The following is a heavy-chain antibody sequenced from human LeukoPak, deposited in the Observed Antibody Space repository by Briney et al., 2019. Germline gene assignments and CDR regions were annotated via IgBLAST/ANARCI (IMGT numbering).Heavy chain of an antibody. CDR1: GGTFSSYA. CDR2: IIPIFGTA. V-gene: IGHV1-69*05. Sequence: GASVKVSCKASGGTFSSYAISWVRQAPGQGLEWMGGIIPIFGTANYAQKFQGRVTITTDESTSTAYMELSSLRSEDTAVYYRASNAPQKGNWFDPWGQGTLVTVSS. D-gene: IGHD2-8*01. J-gene: IGHJ5*02. CDR3: ASNAPQKGNWFDP.